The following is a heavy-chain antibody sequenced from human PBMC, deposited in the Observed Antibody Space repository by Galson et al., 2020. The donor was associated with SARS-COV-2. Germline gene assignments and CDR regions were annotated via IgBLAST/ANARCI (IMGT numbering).Heavy chain of an antibody. D-gene: IGHD2-15*01. Sequence: SQTLSLTCTVSSGSISSSSYYWGWIRQPPGKGLEWIGNIYYSGSTYYNPSLKSRVTISLDTSKNQFSLKLSSVTAADTAVYYCARVISSVVTVDYWGQGTLVTVSS. CDR3: ARVISSVVTVDY. J-gene: IGHJ4*02. V-gene: IGHV4-39*07. CDR1: SGSISSSSYY. CDR2: IYYSGST.